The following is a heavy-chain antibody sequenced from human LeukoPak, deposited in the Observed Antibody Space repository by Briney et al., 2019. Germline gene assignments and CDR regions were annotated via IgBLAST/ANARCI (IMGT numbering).Heavy chain of an antibody. J-gene: IGHJ6*03. D-gene: IGHD3-3*01. CDR3: ARGSSIPIFGVVIKHYMDV. CDR2: MNPNSGNT. V-gene: IGHV1-8*01. CDR1: GYTFTSYD. Sequence: ASVKVSCKASGYTFTSYDINWVRQATGQGLEWMGWMNPNSGNTGYAQKFQGRVTMTRNTSISTAYMELSSLRSEDTAVYYCARGSSIPIFGVVIKHYMDVWGKGTTVTVSS.